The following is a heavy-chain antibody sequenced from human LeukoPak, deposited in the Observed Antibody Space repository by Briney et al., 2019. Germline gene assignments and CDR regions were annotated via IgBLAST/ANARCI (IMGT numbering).Heavy chain of an antibody. CDR3: ARQIPTYYFDY. CDR1: GGSISSGDYY. J-gene: IGHJ4*02. CDR2: IYYSGST. V-gene: IGHV4-61*08. Sequence: PSETLSLTCTVSGGSISSGDYYWSWIRQPPGKGLEWIGYIYYSGSTNYNPSLKSRVTISVDTSKNQFSLKLSSVTAADTAVYYCARQIPTYYFDYWGQGTLVTVSS.